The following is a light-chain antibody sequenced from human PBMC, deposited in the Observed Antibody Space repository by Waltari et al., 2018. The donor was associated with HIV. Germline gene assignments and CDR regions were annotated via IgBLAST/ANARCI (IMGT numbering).Light chain of an antibody. CDR2: TDS. Sequence: QSILSQAPSASGTPGQRVAFSCSGSSSNIGTNTVHWYRQVPGTAPKLLIYTDSQRPSGVPDRFSGSRSATSATLAISALQPEDEATYYCATWDDSLNGRLFGGGTTLTVL. CDR1: SSNIGTNT. J-gene: IGLJ3*02. V-gene: IGLV1-44*01. CDR3: ATWDDSLNGRL.